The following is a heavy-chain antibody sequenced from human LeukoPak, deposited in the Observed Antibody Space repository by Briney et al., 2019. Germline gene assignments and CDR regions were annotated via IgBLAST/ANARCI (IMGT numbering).Heavy chain of an antibody. CDR1: GGSISSYY. CDR2: IYYSGST. CDR3: ASHDYGDHVWFDP. J-gene: IGHJ5*02. D-gene: IGHD4-17*01. Sequence: SETLSPTCTVSGGSISSYYWSWIRQPPGKGLEWIGYIYYSGSTNYNPSLKSRVTISVDTSKNQFSLKLSSVTAADTAVYYCASHDYGDHVWFDPWGQGTLVTVSS. V-gene: IGHV4-59*08.